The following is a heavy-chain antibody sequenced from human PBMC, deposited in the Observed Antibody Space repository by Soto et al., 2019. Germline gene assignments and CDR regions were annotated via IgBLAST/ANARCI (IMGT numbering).Heavy chain of an antibody. Sequence: VESLKISCQCSGYTFSNFWICWLLQLPGKGLEWMGIIYPGDHETRYSPSFHGKVTISADKSINTAYLQWNSLEASDTAFYFCARSPRSSPYFDYWGQGALVTVPQ. CDR1: GYTFSNFW. D-gene: IGHD6-13*01. J-gene: IGHJ4*02. V-gene: IGHV5-51*01. CDR3: ARSPRSSPYFDY. CDR2: IYPGDHET.